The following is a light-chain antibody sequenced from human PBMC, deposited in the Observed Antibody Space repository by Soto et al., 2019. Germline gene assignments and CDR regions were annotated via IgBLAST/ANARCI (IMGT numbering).Light chain of an antibody. J-gene: IGKJ2*01. CDR2: KIS. CDR3: MQATQSYT. V-gene: IGKV2-24*01. Sequence: DIVMMQTLLSLPVTLGQPASISCRSSQSRVHSDGNTYFNWLQQRPGQPPRLLIYKISNRFPGVPDRFSGSGAGADFTLKISRVEAEDVRVYYCMQATQSYTFGQGTKLEIK. CDR1: QSRVHSDGNTY.